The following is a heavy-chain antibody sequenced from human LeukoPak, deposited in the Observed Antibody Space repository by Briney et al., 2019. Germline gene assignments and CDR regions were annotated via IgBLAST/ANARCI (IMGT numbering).Heavy chain of an antibody. V-gene: IGHV4-59*01. Sequence: SETLSLTCTVSGGSISSYYWSWIRQPPGKGLEWIGYTYYSGSTNYNPSLKSRVTISVDTSKNQFSLKLSSVTAADTAVYYCARGSMRRPFDYWGQGTLVTVSS. CDR3: ARGSMRRPFDY. J-gene: IGHJ4*02. CDR1: GGSISSYY. CDR2: TYYSGST.